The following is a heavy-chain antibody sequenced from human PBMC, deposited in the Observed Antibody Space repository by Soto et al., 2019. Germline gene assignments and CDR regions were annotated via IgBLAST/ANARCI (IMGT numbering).Heavy chain of an antibody. CDR3: ARAGLTVTTDYYYYMDV. J-gene: IGHJ6*03. Sequence: EVQLVESGGGLVQPGGSLRLSCAASGFTVSSNYMSWVRQAPGKGLEWVSVIYSGGSTYYAHSVKGRFTISRDNSKNTLYLQMNSLRAEDTAVYYCARAGLTVTTDYYYYMDVWGKGTTVTVSS. V-gene: IGHV3-66*01. CDR2: IYSGGST. D-gene: IGHD4-17*01. CDR1: GFTVSSNY.